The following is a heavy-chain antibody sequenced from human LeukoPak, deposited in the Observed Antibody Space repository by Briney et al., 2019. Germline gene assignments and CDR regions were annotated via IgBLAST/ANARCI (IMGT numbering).Heavy chain of an antibody. CDR3: ARDHGRGHYYGSGSHAFDI. V-gene: IGHV4-30-4*01. CDR2: IYYSGST. Sequence: SQTLSLTCTVSGGSISSGDYYWSWIRQPPGKGLEWIGYIYYSGSTYYNPSLKSRVTISVDTSKNQFSLKLSSVTAADTAVYYCARDHGRGHYYGSGSHAFDIWGQGTMVTVSS. J-gene: IGHJ3*02. D-gene: IGHD3-10*01. CDR1: GGSISSGDYY.